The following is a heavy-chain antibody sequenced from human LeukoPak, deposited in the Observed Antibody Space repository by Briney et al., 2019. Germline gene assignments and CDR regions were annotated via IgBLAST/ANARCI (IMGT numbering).Heavy chain of an antibody. D-gene: IGHD1-26*01. J-gene: IGHJ6*03. CDR3: ARRSPKDYYYMDV. Sequence: RPSEILSLTCTVSGGSISSSSYYWGWIRQPPGKGLEWIGSIYYSGSTYYNPSLKSRVTISVDTSKNQFSLKLSSVTAADTAVYYCARRSPKDYYYMDVWGKGTTVTVSS. V-gene: IGHV4-39*01. CDR2: IYYSGST. CDR1: GGSISSSSYY.